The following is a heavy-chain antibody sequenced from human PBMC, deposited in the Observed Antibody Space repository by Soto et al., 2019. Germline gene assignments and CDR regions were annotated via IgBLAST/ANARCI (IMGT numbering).Heavy chain of an antibody. Sequence: LRLSCAASGFTFSDYYMSWIRQAPGKGLEWVAVISYDGSNKYYADSVKGRFTISRDNSKNTLYLQMNSLRAEDTAVYYCARGSTYYYDSSGYYSWVDVWGQGTTVTVSS. CDR3: ARGSTYYYDSSGYYSWVDV. J-gene: IGHJ6*02. CDR1: GFTFSDYY. CDR2: ISYDGSNK. D-gene: IGHD3-22*01. V-gene: IGHV3-30-3*01.